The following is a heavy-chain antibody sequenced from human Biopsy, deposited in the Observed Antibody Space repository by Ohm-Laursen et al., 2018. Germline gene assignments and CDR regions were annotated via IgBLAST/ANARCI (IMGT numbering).Heavy chain of an antibody. J-gene: IGHJ4*02. CDR2: ISPKSGGT. CDR1: GFSFTGYY. V-gene: IGHV1-2*02. D-gene: IGHD6-19*01. CDR3: ALQSVAQMKNFDY. Sequence: ASVKVSCKASGFSFTGYYIHWVRQAPGQGLEWMGWISPKSGGTNYAQKFQGNITITKNTSMSTAYMEMSRLRSDDTAVYYRALQSVAQMKNFDYWGQGTLVTVSS.